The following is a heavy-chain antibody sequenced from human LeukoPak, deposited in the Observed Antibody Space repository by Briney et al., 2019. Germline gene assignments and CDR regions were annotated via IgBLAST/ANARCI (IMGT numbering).Heavy chain of an antibody. J-gene: IGHJ4*02. CDR1: GGMFSSYV. D-gene: IGHD3-22*01. CDR3: ASLNYYDTSGYFDY. Sequence: SVKVSCKASGGMFSSYVISWVRQAPGQGLEWMGGIIPMFGTANYAQKFQDRVTITADKSTSTDYMELSSLRSEDTAVYYCASLNYYDTSGYFDYWGQGTLVTVSS. V-gene: IGHV1-69*06. CDR2: IIPMFGTA.